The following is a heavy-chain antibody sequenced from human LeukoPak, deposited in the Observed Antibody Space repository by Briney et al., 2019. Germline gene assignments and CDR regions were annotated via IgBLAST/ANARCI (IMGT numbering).Heavy chain of an antibody. J-gene: IGHJ4*02. D-gene: IGHD4-17*01. CDR3: ATRILPTVGFDT. Sequence: GGSLRLSCAASGFTFSSFAMSWVRQAPGKGLEWVSTISTGGDDIYYADSVKGRFTISRDNSKNTFYLQMSSLRVEDTAIYYCATRILPTVGFDTWGQGTLVTVSS. CDR2: ISTGGDDI. CDR1: GFTFSSFA. V-gene: IGHV3-23*01.